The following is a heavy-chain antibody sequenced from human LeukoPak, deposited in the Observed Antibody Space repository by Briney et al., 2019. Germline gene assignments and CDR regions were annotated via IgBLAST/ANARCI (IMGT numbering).Heavy chain of an antibody. D-gene: IGHD5-18*01. V-gene: IGHV3-23*01. CDR3: AKGSGRGYSYGLEY. CDR2: ISGSGGST. CDR1: GFAFSSYA. J-gene: IGHJ4*02. Sequence: GGSLRLSCAASGFAFSSYAMSWVRQAPGKGLEWVSAISGSGGSTYYADSVKGRFTISRDNSKNTLYLQMNSLRAEDTAVYYCAKGSGRGYSYGLEYWGQGTLVTVSS.